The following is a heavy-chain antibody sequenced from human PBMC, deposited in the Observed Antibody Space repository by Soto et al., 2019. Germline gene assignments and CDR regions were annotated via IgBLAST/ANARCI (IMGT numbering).Heavy chain of an antibody. Sequence: QITLKESGPTLVKPTQTLTLTCTFSGFSLSTSGVGVGWIRQPPGNALEWLALIYWDDDKRYSPSLKSRLTITKDTSKNQVVLTMTNMDPVDTATYYCAHRRAGYCSGGSCYSPYYFDYWGQGTLVTVSS. D-gene: IGHD2-15*01. CDR2: IYWDDDK. CDR1: GFSLSTSGVG. CDR3: AHRRAGYCSGGSCYSPYYFDY. V-gene: IGHV2-5*02. J-gene: IGHJ4*02.